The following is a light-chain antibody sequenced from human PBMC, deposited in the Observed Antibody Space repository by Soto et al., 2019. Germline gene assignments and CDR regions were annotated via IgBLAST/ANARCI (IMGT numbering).Light chain of an antibody. J-gene: IGLJ2*01. Sequence: QSALTQPASVSGSPGQSITISCTGTSSDLGDYNYVSWYQQHPGKAPKLLIYEVTNRPSGVSNRFSGSKSGNTASLTISGLQAEDEADYYCTSYTSDNTLVLFGGGTKLTVL. CDR3: TSYTSDNTLVL. CDR1: SSDLGDYNY. CDR2: EVT. V-gene: IGLV2-14*01.